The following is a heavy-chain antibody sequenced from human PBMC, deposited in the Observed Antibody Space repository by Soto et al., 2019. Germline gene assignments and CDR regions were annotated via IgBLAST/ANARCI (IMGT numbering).Heavy chain of an antibody. CDR1: GYTFTSYY. J-gene: IGHJ6*02. D-gene: IGHD2-2*02. CDR2: INPSGGST. Sequence: AAVKVSCKASGYTFTSYYMHWVRRAPGQGLEWMGIINPSGGSTSYAQKFQGRVTMTRETSTSTVYMELSSLRSADTAVYYCARGGARADIVVVPAAITYYYYGMYVWGQGTTVTVSS. CDR3: ARGGARADIVVVPAAITYYYYGMYV. V-gene: IGHV1-46*01.